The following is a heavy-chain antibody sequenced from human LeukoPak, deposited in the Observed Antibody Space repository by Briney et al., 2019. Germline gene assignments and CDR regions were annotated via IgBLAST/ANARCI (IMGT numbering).Heavy chain of an antibody. CDR3: AKTSNDTIFGVVIIQYYFDY. D-gene: IGHD3-3*01. CDR1: GFTFSSYA. V-gene: IGHV3-23*01. CDR2: ISGSGGST. Sequence: GGSLRLSCAASGFTFSSYAMSWVRQAPGKGLEWVSAISGSGGSTYYADSVKGRFTISRDNSKNTLYLQMNSLRAEDTAVYYCAKTSNDTIFGVVIIQYYFDYWGQGTLVTVSS. J-gene: IGHJ4*02.